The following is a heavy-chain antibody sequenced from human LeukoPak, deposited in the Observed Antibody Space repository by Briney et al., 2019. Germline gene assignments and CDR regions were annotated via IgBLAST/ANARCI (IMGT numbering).Heavy chain of an antibody. CDR2: IYYSGST. CDR1: GGSISSGGYY. J-gene: IGHJ3*02. CDR3: ARDSFGGVRTGAFDI. Sequence: SETLSLTCTVSGGSISSGGYYWSWIRQHPGKGLEWIGYIYYSGSTYYNPSLKSRVTISVDTSKNQFSLKLSSVTAADTAVYYCARDSFGGVRTGAFDIWGQGTMVTVSS. D-gene: IGHD3-16*01. V-gene: IGHV4-31*03.